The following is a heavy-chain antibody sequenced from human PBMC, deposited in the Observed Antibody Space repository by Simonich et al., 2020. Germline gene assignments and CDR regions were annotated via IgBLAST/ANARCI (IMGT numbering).Heavy chain of an antibody. Sequence: EVQLVESGGGLVQPGGSLRLSCAASGFTFSSYEMNWVRQAQGKGCELVSYINRSGSTIYYADSVKGRFTISRDNAKNSLYLQRNSRRAEDTAVYYCASDGAYDTVVTGAYWGQGTLVTVSS. CDR1: GFTFSSYE. D-gene: IGHD3-9*01. CDR3: ASDGAYDTVVTGAY. CDR2: INRSGSTI. J-gene: IGHJ4*02. V-gene: IGHV3-48*03.